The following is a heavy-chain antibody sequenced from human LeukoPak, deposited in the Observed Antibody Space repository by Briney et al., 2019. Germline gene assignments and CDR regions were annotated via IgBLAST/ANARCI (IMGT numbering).Heavy chain of an antibody. D-gene: IGHD1-26*01. V-gene: IGHV4-59*02. Sequence: SETLSLTCTASGASVSSFYWNWIRQPPGKGLEWIGSMYYSGTTNYDPSFKSRVTISLDTSKNEFSLRPKSLTAADTAVYYCAGQVGARIRYYYTSGLDVWGQGTTVAVSS. CDR1: GASVSSFY. J-gene: IGHJ6*02. CDR2: MYYSGTT. CDR3: AGQVGARIRYYYTSGLDV.